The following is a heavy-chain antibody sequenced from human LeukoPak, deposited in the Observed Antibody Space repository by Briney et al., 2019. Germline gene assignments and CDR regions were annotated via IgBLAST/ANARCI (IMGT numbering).Heavy chain of an antibody. V-gene: IGHV3-7*01. CDR1: GFTFSSTW. CDR2: IKEDGGAK. CDR3: ARYGSIGD. Sequence: GGSLRLSCAASGFTFSSTWMSWVRQAPGKGLEWVANIKEDGGAKNYVDSVKGRFTISRDNAKNSLYLQMSSLRVEDTSVYYCARYGSIGDLGQGTLVTVSS. D-gene: IGHD6-6*01. J-gene: IGHJ4*02.